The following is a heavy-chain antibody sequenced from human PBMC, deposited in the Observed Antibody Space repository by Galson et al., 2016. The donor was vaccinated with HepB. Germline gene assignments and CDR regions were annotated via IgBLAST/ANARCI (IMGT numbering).Heavy chain of an antibody. J-gene: IGHJ6*03. D-gene: IGHD3-10*01. Sequence: SLRLSCAVSGITFRSYTMNWVRQAPGKGLEWVSSISGGSSYIYYADSVKGRFTISRDNAQNSLYLQMNSLRAEDTAVYYCAGSYSNYYYYMDVWGEGTTVTVSS. CDR2: ISGGSSYI. V-gene: IGHV3-21*01. CDR1: GITFRSYT. CDR3: AGSYSNYYYYMDV.